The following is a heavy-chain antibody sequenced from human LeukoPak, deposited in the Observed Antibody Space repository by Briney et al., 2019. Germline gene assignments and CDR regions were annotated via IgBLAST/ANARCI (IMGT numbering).Heavy chain of an antibody. CDR2: INHSGST. J-gene: IGHJ4*02. CDR1: GGSISSHN. V-gene: IGHV4-34*01. D-gene: IGHD3-10*01. CDR3: ARGLYYYGSGSYFDY. Sequence: SETLSLTCTVSGGSISSHNWSWIRQPPGKGLEWIGEINHSGSTNYNPSLKSRVTISVDTSKNQFSLKLSSVTAADTAVYYCARGLYYYGSGSYFDYWGQGTLVTVSS.